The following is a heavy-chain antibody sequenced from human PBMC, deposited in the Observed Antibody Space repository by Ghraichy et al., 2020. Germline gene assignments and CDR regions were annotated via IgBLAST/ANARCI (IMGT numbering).Heavy chain of an antibody. CDR1: GGSISSYY. CDR2: IYYSGST. Sequence: SQTLSLTCTVSGGSISSYYWSWIRQPPGKGLEWIGYIYYSGSTNYNPSLKSRVTISVDTSKNQFSLKLSSVTAADTAVYYCARPAVTSLDAFDIWGQGTMVTVSS. D-gene: IGHD4-17*01. J-gene: IGHJ3*02. V-gene: IGHV4-59*08. CDR3: ARPAVTSLDAFDI.